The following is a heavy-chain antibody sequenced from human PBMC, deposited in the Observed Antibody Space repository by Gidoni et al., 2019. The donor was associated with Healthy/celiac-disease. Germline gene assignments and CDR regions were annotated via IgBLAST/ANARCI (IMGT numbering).Heavy chain of an antibody. Sequence: VQLVESGGGLVQPGGSLRLSCAASGFTFSNYAMSWVRQAPGKGLEWGSAISGSGGSTDYADSVKGRFTISRDNSKNTLYLQMNSLRAEDTAVYYCAKGLTTVTELYYFDYWGQGTLVTVSS. CDR3: AKGLTTVTELYYFDY. V-gene: IGHV3-23*04. CDR2: ISGSGGST. J-gene: IGHJ4*02. CDR1: GFTFSNYA. D-gene: IGHD4-17*01.